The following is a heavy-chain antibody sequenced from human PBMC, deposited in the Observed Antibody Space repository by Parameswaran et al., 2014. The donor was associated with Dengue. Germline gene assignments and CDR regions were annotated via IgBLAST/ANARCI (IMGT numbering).Heavy chain of an antibody. CDR3: AKAGGYCSGGSCYSFWFDP. Sequence: VRQMPGKGLEWVSAISGSGGSTYYADSVKGRFTISRDNSKNTLYLQMNSLRAEDTAVYYCAKAGGYCSGGSCYSFWFDPWGQGTLVTVSS. CDR2: ISGSGGST. D-gene: IGHD2-15*01. V-gene: IGHV3-23*01. J-gene: IGHJ5*02.